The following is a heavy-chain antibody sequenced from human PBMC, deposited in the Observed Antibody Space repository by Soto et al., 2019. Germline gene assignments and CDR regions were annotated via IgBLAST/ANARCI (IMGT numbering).Heavy chain of an antibody. D-gene: IGHD2-15*01. CDR1: GFTFSSYG. CDR2: ISYDGNNK. J-gene: IGHJ6*02. Sequence: QVQLVESGGGVVQPGRSLRLSCAASGFTFSSYGMHWVRQAPGKGLEWVALISYDGNNKYYADSVKGRFTISRDNTKNTVYLQMNSLRPEDTAVFYCAKDRLLGGFLTTAATSAMDVWGLGTTVTVSS. V-gene: IGHV3-30*18. CDR3: AKDRLLGGFLTTAATSAMDV.